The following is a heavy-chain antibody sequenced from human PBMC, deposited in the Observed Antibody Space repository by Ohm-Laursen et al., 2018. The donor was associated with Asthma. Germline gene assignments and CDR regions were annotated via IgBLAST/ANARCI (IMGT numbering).Heavy chain of an antibody. CDR2: ISTASTFI. D-gene: IGHD1-26*01. CDR3: ARIGPEWELPGREYSLIH. Sequence: GSLRLSCAASGYSFSLYSIHWIRQAPGKGLQWVASISTASTFIYYADSVRGRFTTSRDNAKNFVYLQMDSLRVDDTALYYCARIGPEWELPGREYSLIHWDQGTLVTVSS. J-gene: IGHJ1*01. V-gene: IGHV3-21*01. CDR1: GYSFSLYS.